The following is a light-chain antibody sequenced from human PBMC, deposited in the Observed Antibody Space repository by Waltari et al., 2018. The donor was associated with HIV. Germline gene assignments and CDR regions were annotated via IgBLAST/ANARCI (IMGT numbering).Light chain of an antibody. CDR2: DAS. CDR3: QQRSKWLT. V-gene: IGKV3-11*01. Sequence: EIVLTQSPATLSLSPGERATLSCWASQSVSGYLAWYQQKPGQAPRLLIYDASNSATGIPARFSGSGFGTEFTLTISSLEPEDFAIYYCQQRSKWLTFGGGTKLEIK. J-gene: IGKJ4*01. CDR1: QSVSGY.